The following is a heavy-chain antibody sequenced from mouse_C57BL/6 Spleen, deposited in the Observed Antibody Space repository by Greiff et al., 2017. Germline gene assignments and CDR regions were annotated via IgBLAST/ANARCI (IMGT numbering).Heavy chain of an antibody. D-gene: IGHD1-1*02. CDR3: ARWGSHWEDAMDY. Sequence: VQFQESDAELVKPGASVKISCKVSGYTFTDHTIHWMKQRPEQGLEWIGYIYPRDGSTKYNEKFKGKATLTADKSSSTAYMQLNSLTSEDSAVYFCARWGSHWEDAMDYWGQGTSVTVSS. J-gene: IGHJ4*01. CDR1: GYTFTDHT. CDR2: IYPRDGST. V-gene: IGHV1-78*01.